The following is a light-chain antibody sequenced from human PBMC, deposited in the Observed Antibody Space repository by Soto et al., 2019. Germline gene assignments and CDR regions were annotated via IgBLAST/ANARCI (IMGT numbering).Light chain of an antibody. V-gene: IGKV3-20*01. CDR3: HQYDNSPWT. Sequence: EIVLTQSPGTLSLSPGERATLSCRASQSVSSSYLAWYQQKPGQAPRLLIYGASSRATGIPDRFSGSGSGKDFTLTISRLEPEDFAVYYCHQYDNSPWTFGQGTKVEIK. J-gene: IGKJ1*01. CDR1: QSVSSSY. CDR2: GAS.